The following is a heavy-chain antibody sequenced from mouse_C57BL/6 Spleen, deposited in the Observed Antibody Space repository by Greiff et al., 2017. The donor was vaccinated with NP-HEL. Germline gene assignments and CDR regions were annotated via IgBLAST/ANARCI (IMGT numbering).Heavy chain of an antibody. V-gene: IGHV1-82*01. CDR2: IYPGDGDT. CDR3: ARSGYPLYYAMDY. Sequence: QVQLKESGPELVKPGASVKISCKASGYAFSSSWMNWVKRRPGKGLEWIGRIYPGDGDTNYNGKFKGKATLTADKSSSTAYMQLSSLTSEDSAVYFCARSGYPLYYAMDYWGQGTSVTVSS. D-gene: IGHD2-2*01. J-gene: IGHJ4*01. CDR1: GYAFSSSW.